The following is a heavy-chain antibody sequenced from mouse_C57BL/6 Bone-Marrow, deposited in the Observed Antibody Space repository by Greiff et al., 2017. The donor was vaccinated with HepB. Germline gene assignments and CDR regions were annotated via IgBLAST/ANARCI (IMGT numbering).Heavy chain of an antibody. CDR2: IHPNSGST. D-gene: IGHD2-9*01. Sequence: QVQLQQPGAELVKPGASVKLSCKASGYTFTSYWMHWVKQRPGQGLEWIGMIHPNSGSTNYNEKFKSKATLTVDKSSSTAYMQLSSLTSEDSAVYYCARAYYGYDRLAYWGQGTLVTVSA. CDR1: GYTFTSYW. J-gene: IGHJ3*01. CDR3: ARAYYGYDRLAY. V-gene: IGHV1-64*01.